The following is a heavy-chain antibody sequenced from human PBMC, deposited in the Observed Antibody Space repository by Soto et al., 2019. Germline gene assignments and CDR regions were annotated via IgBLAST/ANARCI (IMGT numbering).Heavy chain of an antibody. CDR2: ISSNGGST. J-gene: IGHJ5*02. V-gene: IGHV3-64D*08. D-gene: IGHD3-9*01. CDR3: VKDRFSYDILTGSTDWFDP. Sequence: TGGSQRLSCSASGFNFSSYAMHWVRQAPGKGLEYVSAISSNGGSTYYADSVKGRFTISRDNSKNTLYLQMSSLRAEDTAVYYCVKDRFSYDILTGSTDWFDPWGQGTLVTVSS. CDR1: GFNFSSYA.